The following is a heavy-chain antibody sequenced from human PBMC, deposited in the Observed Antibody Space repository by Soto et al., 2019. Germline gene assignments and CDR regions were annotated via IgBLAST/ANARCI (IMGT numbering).Heavy chain of an antibody. CDR3: ASDGQPLVPYGLDA. D-gene: IGHD6-6*01. CDR1: GFTFSSYE. J-gene: IGHJ6*02. Sequence: EVQLVESGGGLVQPGGSLRLSCAASGFTFSSYEMNWVRQAPGKGLEWVSHITSRSDTIYYADSVKGRFTISRDNAETSLYLQMNSLRAEDTAVYYCASDGQPLVPYGLDAWGQGTTVTVSS. V-gene: IGHV3-48*03. CDR2: ITSRSDTI.